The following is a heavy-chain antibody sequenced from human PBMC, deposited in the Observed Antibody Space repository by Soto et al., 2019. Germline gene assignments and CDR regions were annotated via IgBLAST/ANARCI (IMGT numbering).Heavy chain of an antibody. J-gene: IGHJ6*02. V-gene: IGHV3-30-3*01. Sequence: GGSLRLSCAASGFTFSSYAMHWVRQAPGKGLEWVAVISYDGSNKYYADSVKGRFTISRDNSKNTLYLQMKSLRAEDTAVYYCAREGWGWPTDYYYGMDVWGQGTTVTVSS. CDR3: AREGWGWPTDYYYGMDV. CDR2: ISYDGSNK. D-gene: IGHD1-1*01. CDR1: GFTFSSYA.